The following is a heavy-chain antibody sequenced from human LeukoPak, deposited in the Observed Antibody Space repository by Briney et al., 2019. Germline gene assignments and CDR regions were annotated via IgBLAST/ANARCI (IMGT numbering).Heavy chain of an antibody. Sequence: GGSLRLSCAASGFTFSSYEMNWVRQAPGKGLEWVSYISSSGSTIYYADSVKGRFTISRDNAKNSLYLQTNSLRAEDTAVYYCARDGRGYSGYDTYYYYMDVWGKGTTVTVSS. CDR3: ARDGRGYSGYDTYYYYMDV. J-gene: IGHJ6*03. D-gene: IGHD5-12*01. CDR1: GFTFSSYE. CDR2: ISSSGSTI. V-gene: IGHV3-48*03.